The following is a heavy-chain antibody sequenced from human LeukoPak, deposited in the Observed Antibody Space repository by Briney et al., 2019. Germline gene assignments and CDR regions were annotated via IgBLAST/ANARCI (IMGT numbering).Heavy chain of an antibody. V-gene: IGHV3-20*04. Sequence: RPGGSLRLSCAASGFTFDDYGMSWVRQAPGKGLEWVSGINWNGGRTGYPDSVKGRFTISRDNAKNSLYLQMNSLRAEDTALYYCARGGATTVTTRLDYWGQGTLVTVSS. CDR2: INWNGGRT. CDR1: GFTFDDYG. J-gene: IGHJ4*02. CDR3: ARGGATTVTTRLDY. D-gene: IGHD4-17*01.